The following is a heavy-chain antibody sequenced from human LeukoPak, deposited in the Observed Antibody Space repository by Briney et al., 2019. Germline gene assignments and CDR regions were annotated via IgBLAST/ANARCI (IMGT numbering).Heavy chain of an antibody. J-gene: IGHJ4*02. CDR2: IYYSGST. CDR3: ASTFWSGYYWSGDYYFDY. V-gene: IGHV4-39*07. CDR1: GGSISSSSYY. D-gene: IGHD3-3*01. Sequence: PSETLSLTCTVSGGSISSSSYYWGWIRQPPGKGLEWIGSIYYSGSTYYNPSLKSRVTISVDTSKNQFSLKLSSVTAADTAVYYCASTFWSGYYWSGDYYFDYWGQGTLVTVSS.